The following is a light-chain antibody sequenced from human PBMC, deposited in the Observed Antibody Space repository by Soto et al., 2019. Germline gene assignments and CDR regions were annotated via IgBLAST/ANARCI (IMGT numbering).Light chain of an antibody. J-gene: IGLJ1*01. CDR2: EVS. CDR1: SSDVGGYNY. V-gene: IGLV2-14*01. CDR3: TSYTSISLYV. Sequence: QSALTQPRSVSGSPGQSVTISCTGTSSDVGGYNYVSWYQQHPGKAPKLMIYEVSSRPSGVSNRFSGSKSGNTASLTISGLQAVDEADYYCTSYTSISLYVFGTGTQLTVL.